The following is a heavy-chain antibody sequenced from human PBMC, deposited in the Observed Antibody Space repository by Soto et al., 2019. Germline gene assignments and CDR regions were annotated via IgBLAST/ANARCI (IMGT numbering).Heavy chain of an antibody. J-gene: IGHJ3*02. CDR1: GFTFSSYS. D-gene: IGHD6-19*01. CDR2: ISSSSSYI. CDR3: ARDLSQWLSSPDHDAFDI. V-gene: IGHV3-21*01. Sequence: AGGSLRLSCAASGFTFSSYSMNWVRQAPGKGLEWVSSISSSSSYIYYADSVKGRFTISRDNAKNSLYLQMNSLRAEDTAVYYCARDLSQWLSSPDHDAFDIWGQGTMVTVS.